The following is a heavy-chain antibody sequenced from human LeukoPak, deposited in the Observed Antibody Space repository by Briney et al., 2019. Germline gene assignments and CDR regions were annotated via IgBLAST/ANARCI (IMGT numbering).Heavy chain of an antibody. D-gene: IGHD5-12*01. V-gene: IGHV4-38-2*01. CDR2: IYHSGST. Sequence: PSETLSLTCAVSGYSISSAYYWGWIRQPPGKGLELIGSIYHSGSTYYNPSLKNRVTISVDTSKNQFSLKLSSVTAADTAMYYCARVGGYDKGSYFDNWGQGTLVTVSS. J-gene: IGHJ4*02. CDR1: GYSISSAYY. CDR3: ARVGGYDKGSYFDN.